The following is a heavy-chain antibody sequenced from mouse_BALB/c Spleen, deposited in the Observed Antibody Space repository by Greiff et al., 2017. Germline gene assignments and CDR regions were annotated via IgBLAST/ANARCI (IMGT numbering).Heavy chain of an antibody. D-gene: IGHD2-3*01. CDR1: GYTFTSYV. CDR3: ARSGWYWYFDV. V-gene: IGHV1-14*01. Sequence: EVQLQQSGPELVKPGASVKMSCKASGYTFTSYVMHWVKQKPGQGLEWIGYINPYNDGTKYNEKFKGKATLTSDKSSSTAYMELSSLTSEDSAVYYCARSGWYWYFDVWGAGTTVTVSS. CDR2: INPYNDGT. J-gene: IGHJ1*01.